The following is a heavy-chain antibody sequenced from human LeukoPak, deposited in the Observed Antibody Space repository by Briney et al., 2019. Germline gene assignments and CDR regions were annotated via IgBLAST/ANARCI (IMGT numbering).Heavy chain of an antibody. V-gene: IGHV4-31*03. Sequence: KSSETLSLTCTVSGASISSGGYYWNWIRQHPGKGLEWIGCIYYSGSTYYNPSLKSRVIISADTSENQFSLRLSSVTAADTAVYYCARGNAQDIVVVVAATEFDYWGQGTLVTVSS. CDR2: IYYSGST. CDR3: ARGNAQDIVVVVAATEFDY. J-gene: IGHJ4*02. CDR1: GASISSGGYY. D-gene: IGHD2-15*01.